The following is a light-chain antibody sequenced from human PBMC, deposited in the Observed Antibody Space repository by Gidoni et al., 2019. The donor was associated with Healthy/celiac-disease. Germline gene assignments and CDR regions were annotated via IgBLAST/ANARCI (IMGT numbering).Light chain of an antibody. Sequence: EIVLTQSPATLSLSPGERATLSCRASQSVSSYLAWYQQKPGQAPRLLIYDASNRATGIPARFSGSGSGTDFTPTSSSLEPEDFAVYYCQQRSNWPATFGGGTKVEIK. CDR2: DAS. V-gene: IGKV3-11*01. CDR1: QSVSSY. CDR3: QQRSNWPAT. J-gene: IGKJ4*01.